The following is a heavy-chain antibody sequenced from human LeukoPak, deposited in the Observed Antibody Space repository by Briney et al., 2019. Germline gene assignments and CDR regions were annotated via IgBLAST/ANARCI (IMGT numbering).Heavy chain of an antibody. CDR1: GFTFSSYA. CDR2: ISGSGGST. CDR3: AKDPRSSWDRNAFDI. V-gene: IGHV3-23*01. Sequence: PGGSLRLSCAASGFTFSSYAMSWVRQAPGKGLEWVSAISGSGGSTYYADSVKGRFTISRDNSKNTLYLQMSSLRAEDTAVYYCAKDPRSSWDRNAFDIWGQGTMVTVSS. D-gene: IGHD6-13*01. J-gene: IGHJ3*02.